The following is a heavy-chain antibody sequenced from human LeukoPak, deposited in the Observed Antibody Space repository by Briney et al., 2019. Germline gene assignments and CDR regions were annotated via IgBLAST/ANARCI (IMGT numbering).Heavy chain of an antibody. CDR2: ISYDGSNK. Sequence: GRSLRLSCAASGFTFSSYAMHWVRQAPGKGLEWVAVISYDGSNKYYADSVKGRFTISRDNSKNTLYLQMNSLRAEDTAVYYCARALIQLWFVDCRGQGTLVTVSS. CDR1: GFTFSSYA. V-gene: IGHV3-30-3*01. J-gene: IGHJ4*02. CDR3: ARALIQLWFVDC. D-gene: IGHD5-18*01.